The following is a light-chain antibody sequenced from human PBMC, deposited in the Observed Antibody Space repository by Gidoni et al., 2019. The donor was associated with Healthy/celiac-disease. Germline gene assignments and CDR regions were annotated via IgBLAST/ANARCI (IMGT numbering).Light chain of an antibody. CDR3: RQSYSTLPE. Sequence: DSQMTQSPSSLSASVGDRGTITCRVSQSTSSYLHLYQQKPGKAPTLLLYAAFSLQSGVPSRFSGSGPGTGFTLTIRRLQPDHSSTYNWRQSYSTLPEFGQGTRLEIK. J-gene: IGKJ5*01. V-gene: IGKV1-39*01. CDR2: AAF. CDR1: QSTSSY.